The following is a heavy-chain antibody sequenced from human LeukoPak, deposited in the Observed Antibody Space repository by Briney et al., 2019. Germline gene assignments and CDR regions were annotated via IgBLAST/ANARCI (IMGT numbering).Heavy chain of an antibody. D-gene: IGHD6-19*01. J-gene: IGHJ4*02. CDR1: GGSISSSSYY. V-gene: IGHV4-39*01. Sequence: SETLSLTCTVSGGSISSSSYYWVWIRQPPGKGLEWIGSIYYSGSTYYNPSLKSRVTISVDTSKNQFPLKLSSVTAADTAVYYCATTGYSSGWGPDYWGQGTLVTVSS. CDR3: ATTGYSSGWGPDY. CDR2: IYYSGST.